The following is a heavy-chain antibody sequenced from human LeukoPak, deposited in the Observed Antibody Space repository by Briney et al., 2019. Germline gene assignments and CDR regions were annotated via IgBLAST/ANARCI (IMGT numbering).Heavy chain of an antibody. CDR1: GYTFTSYY. CDR2: IHPSGGST. D-gene: IGHD5-18*01. V-gene: IGHV1-46*01. J-gene: IGHJ4*02. Sequence: ASVTVSCRASGYTFTSYYVHWIRQAPGQGPPWMGVIHPSGGSTSLAQKFQGRVTMTRDTSTSTVYMELSRLRSEDTAVYYCARMDMDPAMVTNSFEYWGQGTLVTVSS. CDR3: ARMDMDPAMVTNSFEY.